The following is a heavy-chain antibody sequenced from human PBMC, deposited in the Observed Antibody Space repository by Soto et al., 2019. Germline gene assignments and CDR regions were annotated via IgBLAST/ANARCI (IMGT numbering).Heavy chain of an antibody. D-gene: IGHD3-10*01. CDR2: IHYSGNT. CDR3: ARDMGQDNYGSGSYDY. Sequence: SETLSLTCTVSGDSISSYYWSWTRQPPGKGLECIGYIHYSGNTNYNPSLKSRVTISVDTSKNQLSLKLSTVTAADTAVYYCARDMGQDNYGSGSYDYWGQGTLVTVSS. V-gene: IGHV4-59*01. J-gene: IGHJ4*02. CDR1: GDSISSYY.